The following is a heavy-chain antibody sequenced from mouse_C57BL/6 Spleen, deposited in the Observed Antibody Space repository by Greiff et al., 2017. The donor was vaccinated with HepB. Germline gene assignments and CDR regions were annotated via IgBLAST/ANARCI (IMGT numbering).Heavy chain of an antibody. CDR3: ARRGSYYYGSSSDY. J-gene: IGHJ2*01. Sequence: QVQLQQPGAELVMPGASVKLSCKASGYTFTSYWMHWVKQRPGQGLEWIGEIDPSDSYTNYNQKFKGKSTLTVDKSSSTPYMQLSSLTSEDSAVYYCARRGSYYYGSSSDYWGQGTTLTVSS. D-gene: IGHD1-1*01. CDR1: GYTFTSYW. CDR2: IDPSDSYT. V-gene: IGHV1-69*01.